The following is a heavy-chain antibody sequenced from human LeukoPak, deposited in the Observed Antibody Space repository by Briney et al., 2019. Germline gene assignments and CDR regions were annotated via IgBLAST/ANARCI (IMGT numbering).Heavy chain of an antibody. CDR1: GFTFSSYA. CDR2: ISSNGGST. D-gene: IGHD6-25*01. CDR3: ARYTSAAYFDY. Sequence: GGSLRLSCAASGFTFSSYAMHWVRQAPGKGLEYVSAISSNGGSTYYANSVKGRFTISRDNSKNTLYLQMNSLRAEDTAVYYCARYTSAAYFDYWGQGTLVTVSS. V-gene: IGHV3-64*01. J-gene: IGHJ4*02.